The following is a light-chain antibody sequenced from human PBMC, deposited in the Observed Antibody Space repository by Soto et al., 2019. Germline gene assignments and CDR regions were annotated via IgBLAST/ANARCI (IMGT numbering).Light chain of an antibody. Sequence: QSVLTQPASVSGSPGQSITISCSGTSRDIGAYNLVSWYQQPPGKAPKLLIYEGSKRPSGVSNRFSGSKSGNTASLTISGLQAEDEADYYCCAYAGSSTWVFGGGTKLTVL. CDR3: CAYAGSSTWV. J-gene: IGLJ3*02. CDR2: EGS. CDR1: SRDIGAYNL. V-gene: IGLV2-23*01.